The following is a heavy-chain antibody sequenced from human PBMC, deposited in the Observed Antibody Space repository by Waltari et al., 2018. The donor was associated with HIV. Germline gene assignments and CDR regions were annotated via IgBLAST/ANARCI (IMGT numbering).Heavy chain of an antibody. CDR2: INSDGSTK. CDR1: GFSVYNHW. D-gene: IGHD3-9*01. CDR3: ARASHYFEFSTFDGDYYFDL. J-gene: IGHJ4*02. Sequence: VQLVESGGGSIKTGGSLRLSCAASGFSVYNHWMEWVRQGPGKGLVWCPRINSDGSTKECADAGKGRFVISRDNGRNTVYLQLNSLRVEDTAVYFCARASHYFEFSTFDGDYYFDLWGRGTRVAVSS. V-gene: IGHV3-74*01.